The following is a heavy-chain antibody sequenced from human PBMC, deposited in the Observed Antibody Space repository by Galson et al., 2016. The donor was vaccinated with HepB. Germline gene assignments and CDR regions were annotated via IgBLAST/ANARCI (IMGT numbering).Heavy chain of an antibody. CDR1: GFMFSDNY. Sequence: SLRLSCAASGFMFSDNYMSWVRQAPGKGLEWVSVIYAGGRTFYGDSAKGRFTISGDNSKNTFYLQMSSLGVEDTGVYYCTRDGRMDVWGPGTTVTASS. V-gene: IGHV3-53*01. CDR2: IYAGGRT. J-gene: IGHJ6*02. CDR3: TRDGRMDV.